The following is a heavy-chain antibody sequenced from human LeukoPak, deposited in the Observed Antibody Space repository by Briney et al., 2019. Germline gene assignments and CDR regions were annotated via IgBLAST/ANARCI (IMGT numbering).Heavy chain of an antibody. CDR1: GFPFSTYA. CDR2: VWYDGSNK. V-gene: IGHV3-33*01. J-gene: IGHJ3*02. CDR3: ARVRSVGGNPHAFNI. Sequence: GGSLRLSCEASGFPFSTYAMHWVRQAPGKGPERVAVVWYDGSNKYYADSVKGRFTISRDNSKNTLYLQMNSLRVEDTALYYCARVRSVGGNPHAFNIWGQGTMVTVSS. D-gene: IGHD4-23*01.